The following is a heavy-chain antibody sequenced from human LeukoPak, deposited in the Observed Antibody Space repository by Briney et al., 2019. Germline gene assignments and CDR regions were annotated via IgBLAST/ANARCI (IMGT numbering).Heavy chain of an antibody. D-gene: IGHD2/OR15-2a*01. CDR2: IYYSGTT. CDR1: GGSISSSTYN. V-gene: IGHV4-39*01. Sequence: SETLSLTCIVSGGSISSSTYNWGWIRQPPGKGLEWIGSIYYSGTTYYNPSLKSRLTISVDTSKNQFSLNLSSVTAADTAVYYCAGHHRIIASPLVWGQGILVTVSS. CDR3: AGHHRIIASPLV. J-gene: IGHJ4*02.